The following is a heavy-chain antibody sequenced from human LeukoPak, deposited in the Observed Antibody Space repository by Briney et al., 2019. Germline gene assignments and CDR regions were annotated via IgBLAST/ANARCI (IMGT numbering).Heavy chain of an antibody. CDR2: INSDGGST. CDR1: GFTFSSYS. D-gene: IGHD3-10*01. CDR3: ARPNYYGSGSPDY. V-gene: IGHV3-74*01. J-gene: IGHJ4*02. Sequence: GGSLRLSCAASGFTFSSYSMNWVRQAPGKGLVWVSRINSDGGSTTYADSVEGRFSISRDNAKNTLYLQMNSLRAEDAAVYYCARPNYYGSGSPDYWGQGTLVTVSS.